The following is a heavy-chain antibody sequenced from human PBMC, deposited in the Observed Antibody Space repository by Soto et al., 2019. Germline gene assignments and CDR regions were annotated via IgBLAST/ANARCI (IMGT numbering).Heavy chain of an antibody. CDR3: AKRGGPSGSYLTFDY. J-gene: IGHJ4*02. Sequence: EVQLLESGGGLVQPGGSLRLSCAASGFTFSSYAMSWVRQAPGKGLEWVSDISGSGGSTYYADSVKGRFTISRDNPKNTLYLQMNTLRAQATAVYYCAKRGGPSGSYLTFDYWGQGTLVTVSS. V-gene: IGHV3-23*01. CDR1: GFTFSSYA. D-gene: IGHD1-26*01. CDR2: ISGSGGST.